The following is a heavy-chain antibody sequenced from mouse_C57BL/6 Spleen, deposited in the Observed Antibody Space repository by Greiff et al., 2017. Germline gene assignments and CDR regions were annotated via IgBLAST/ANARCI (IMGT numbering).Heavy chain of an antibody. CDR2: IHPNSGST. Sequence: QVQLQQSGAELVKPGASVTLSCKASGYTFTSYWMHWVQQRPGQGLEWIGMIHPNSGSTNYNEKFKSKATLTVDKSSSTAYMQLSSLTSEDFAVYYCARWGWGCEMDYWGQGTTLTVSS. V-gene: IGHV1-64*01. CDR3: ARWGWGCEMDY. CDR1: GYTFTSYW. D-gene: IGHD1-1*02. J-gene: IGHJ2*01.